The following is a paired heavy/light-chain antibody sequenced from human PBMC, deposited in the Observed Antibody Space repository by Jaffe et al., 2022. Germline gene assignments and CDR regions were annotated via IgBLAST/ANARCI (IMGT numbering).Heavy chain of an antibody. CDR3: AILNDIVVVVAARYYFDY. D-gene: IGHD2-15*01. CDR2: INPNSGGT. J-gene: IGHJ4*02. CDR1: GYTFTGYY. V-gene: IGHV1-2*06. Sequence: QVQLVQSGAEVKKPGASVKVSCKASGYTFTGYYMHWVRQAPGQGLEWMGRINPNSGGTNYAQKFQGRVTMTRDTSISTAYMELSRLRSDDTAVYYCAILNDIVVVVAARYYFDYWGQGTLVTVSS.
Light chain of an antibody. CDR2: SNN. Sequence: QSVLTQPPSASGTPGQRVTISCSGSSSNIGSNTVNWYQQLPGTAPKLLIYSNNQRPSGVPDRFSGSKSGTSASLAISGLQSEDEADYYCAAWDDSLTGRVFGGGTKLTVL. V-gene: IGLV1-44*01. CDR3: AAWDDSLTGRV. J-gene: IGLJ2*01. CDR1: SSNIGSNT.